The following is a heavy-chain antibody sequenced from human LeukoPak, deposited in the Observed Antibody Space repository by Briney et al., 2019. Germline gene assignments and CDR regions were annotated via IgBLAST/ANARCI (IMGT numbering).Heavy chain of an antibody. J-gene: IGHJ4*02. CDR1: GFTLSSHG. V-gene: IGHV3-33*01. D-gene: IGHD1-26*01. Sequence: PGGSLRLSCAASGFTLSSHGMHWVRQAPGKGLEWVALIWYDGSKENYADSVKGRFTISRDMSKNTLNLQMNSLRVEDTAVFYCARDLSFGSLDFRGQGTLVTASS. CDR2: IWYDGSKE. CDR3: ARDLSFGSLDF.